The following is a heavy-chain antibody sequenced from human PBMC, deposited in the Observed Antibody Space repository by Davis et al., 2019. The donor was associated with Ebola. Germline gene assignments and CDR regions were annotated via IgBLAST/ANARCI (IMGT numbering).Heavy chain of an antibody. CDR2: INPHNGNT. Sequence: ASVKVSCKASAYTFTSYGITWVRQPPGQGLEWMGWINPHNGNTNYAQNVQDRVTMTTDTSTSTAYMEVGTLRSDDTAVYYCARAQFPTTSDHWGQGTLVTVSS. J-gene: IGHJ4*02. V-gene: IGHV1-18*04. D-gene: IGHD1-1*01. CDR3: ARAQFPTTSDH. CDR1: AYTFTSYG.